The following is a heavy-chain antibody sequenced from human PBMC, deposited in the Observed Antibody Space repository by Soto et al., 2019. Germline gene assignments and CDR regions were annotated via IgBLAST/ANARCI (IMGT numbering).Heavy chain of an antibody. CDR1: VYAFTIYG. Sequence: ASVTVSCTSSVYAFTIYGSSWVRQANGQGLEWMGWISAYNGNTNYAQKLQGRVTMTTDTSTSTAYMELRSLRSDDTAVYYCASWKLERGRTWFDPWGQGTRVTVS. CDR3: ASWKLERGRTWFDP. D-gene: IGHD1-1*01. J-gene: IGHJ5*02. V-gene: IGHV1-18*01. CDR2: ISAYNGNT.